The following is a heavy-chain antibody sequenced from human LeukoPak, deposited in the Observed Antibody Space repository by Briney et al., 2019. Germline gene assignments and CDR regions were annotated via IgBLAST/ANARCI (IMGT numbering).Heavy chain of an antibody. CDR3: ARARCDTCGYGS. CDR2: IYDGGHT. CDR1: GFAVSNNY. D-gene: IGHD3-22*01. Sequence: GGSLRLSCAASGFAVSNNYMSWVCQAPGKGLEWVAVIYDGGHTDYADSVKGRFTISRDSSKNTLYLQMNSLRPEDTAEYYCARARCDTCGYGSWGQGTLVTVSS. J-gene: IGHJ5*02. V-gene: IGHV3-66*02.